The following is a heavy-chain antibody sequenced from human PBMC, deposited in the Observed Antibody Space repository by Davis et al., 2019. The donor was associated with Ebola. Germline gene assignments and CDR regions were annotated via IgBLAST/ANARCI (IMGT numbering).Heavy chain of an antibody. CDR1: EYSFTSHW. CDR3: ARREGFRSPARWWGY. Sequence: GESLKISCKVSEYSFTSHWFGWVRQMPGKGLEYMGIIYSDDSDTRYSPSFQGQVTISADKSISTAYLQWSSLKASDTAMYYCARREGFRSPARWWGYWGQGTLVTVSS. D-gene: IGHD2-15*01. V-gene: IGHV5-51*01. CDR2: IYSDDSDT. J-gene: IGHJ4*02.